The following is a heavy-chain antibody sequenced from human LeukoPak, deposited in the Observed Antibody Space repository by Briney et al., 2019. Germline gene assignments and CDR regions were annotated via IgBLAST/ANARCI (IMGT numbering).Heavy chain of an antibody. CDR2: ISGSGGST. CDR3: AKDMDSSGYYYPNSFDC. J-gene: IGHJ4*02. CDR1: GFTFSSYA. V-gene: IGHV3-23*01. Sequence: GGSLRLSCAASGFTFSSYAMSWVRQAPGKGLEWVSAISGSGGSTYYADSVKGRFTISRDNSKNTLYLQMNSLRAEDTAVYYCAKDMDSSGYYYPNSFDCWGQGTLVTVSS. D-gene: IGHD3-22*01.